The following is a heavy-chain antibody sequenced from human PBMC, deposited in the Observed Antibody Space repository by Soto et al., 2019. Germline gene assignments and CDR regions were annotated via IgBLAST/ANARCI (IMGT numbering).Heavy chain of an antibody. J-gene: IGHJ6*02. CDR3: ARAHNWNYESGYHGMDV. V-gene: IGHV1-69*01. D-gene: IGHD1-7*01. CDR2: IIPIFGTA. Sequence: QVQLVQSGAEVKKPGSSVKVSCKASGGTFSSYAISWVRQAPGQGLEWMGGIIPIFGTANYAQKFQGRVKITADESTSPDYIEMSSLNSEDTAVYYCARAHNWNYESGYHGMDVWGQGTTVTVS. CDR1: GGTFSSYA.